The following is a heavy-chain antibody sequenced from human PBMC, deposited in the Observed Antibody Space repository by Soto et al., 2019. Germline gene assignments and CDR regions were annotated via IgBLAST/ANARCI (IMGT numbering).Heavy chain of an antibody. Sequence: SETLSLTCTVSGGSISSYHWSWIRQPPGKGLEWIGYIYASGSTNYNPSLKSRITISVDTSKNQFSLKLSSVTAADTAVYYCARGGSTWLEYFQHWGQGTLVTVSS. CDR1: GGSISSYH. V-gene: IGHV4-59*01. CDR2: IYASGST. CDR3: ARGGSTWLEYFQH. J-gene: IGHJ1*01. D-gene: IGHD6-13*01.